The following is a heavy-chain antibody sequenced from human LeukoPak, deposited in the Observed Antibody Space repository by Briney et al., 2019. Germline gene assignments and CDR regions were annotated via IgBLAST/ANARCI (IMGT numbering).Heavy chain of an antibody. CDR1: GGSISSSSYY. J-gene: IGHJ4*02. Sequence: SGTLSLTCTVSGGSISSSSYYWGWIRQPPGKGLEWIGSIYYSGSTYYNPSLKSRVTISVDTSKNQFSLKLSSVTAADTAVYYCASKRIVATIYDYWGQGTLVTVSS. CDR2: IYYSGST. CDR3: ASKRIVATIYDY. V-gene: IGHV4-39*01. D-gene: IGHD5-12*01.